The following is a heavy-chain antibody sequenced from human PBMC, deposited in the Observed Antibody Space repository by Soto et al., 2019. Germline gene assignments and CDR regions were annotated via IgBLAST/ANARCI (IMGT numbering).Heavy chain of an antibody. Sequence: QVTLKESGPTLVKPTQTLTLTCTVSGLSLRTTEVGVGWVRQPPGKALEWLALLYWDDDKHYSPSLRSRLTIAKDITEQQVVLTMTNMDTVDTATYYCVQSRCGGDCLEIYSSHAYNGLDIWGQGTTVTVSS. CDR3: VQSRCGGDCLEIYSSHAYNGLDI. J-gene: IGHJ6*02. V-gene: IGHV2-5*02. CDR1: GLSLRTTEVG. D-gene: IGHD2-21*02. CDR2: LYWDDDK.